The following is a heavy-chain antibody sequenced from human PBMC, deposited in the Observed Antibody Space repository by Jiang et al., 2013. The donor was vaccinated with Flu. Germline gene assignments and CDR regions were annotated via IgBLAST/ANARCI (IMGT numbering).Heavy chain of an antibody. CDR3: ARHQWLVPFWDY. D-gene: IGHD6-19*01. V-gene: IGHV4-59*01. J-gene: IGHJ4*02. Sequence: GPGLVKPSETLSLTCTVSGGSISSYYWSWIRQPPGKGLEWIGYIYYSGSTNYNPSLKSRVTISVDTSKNQFSLKLSSVTAADTAVYYCARHQWLVPFWDYWGQGTLVTVSS. CDR2: IYYSGST. CDR1: GGSISSYY.